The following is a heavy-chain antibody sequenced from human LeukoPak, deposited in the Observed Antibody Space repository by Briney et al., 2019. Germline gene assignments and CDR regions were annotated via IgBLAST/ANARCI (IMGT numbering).Heavy chain of an antibody. Sequence: GGSLRLSCATSGFTFSSYAMSRVRQAPGKGLEWVSAISSSGGSTYYADSVKGRFSISRDNSKNTLYVQMNSLRAEDTAVYYCARRGVAATNAFDIWGQGTMVTVSS. D-gene: IGHD2-15*01. CDR1: GFTFSSYA. CDR2: ISSSGGST. V-gene: IGHV3-23*01. CDR3: ARRGVAATNAFDI. J-gene: IGHJ3*02.